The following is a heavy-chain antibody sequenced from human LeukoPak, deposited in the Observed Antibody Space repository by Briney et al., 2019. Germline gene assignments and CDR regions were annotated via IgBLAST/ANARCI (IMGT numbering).Heavy chain of an antibody. V-gene: IGHV3-23*01. J-gene: IGHJ4*01. D-gene: IGHD6-19*01. CDR1: GFTFSNSA. CDR2: LSCSGITT. CDR3: AKGIYSSGWSYFDC. Sequence: PGGSLRLSCAASGFTFSNSAMSWVRQALGKGLEWVSTLSCSGITTYYADSVKGRFTISRDNSKNTLYLQMNTLRAEDSALYYCAKGIYSSGWSYFDCWGHGTLVTVSS.